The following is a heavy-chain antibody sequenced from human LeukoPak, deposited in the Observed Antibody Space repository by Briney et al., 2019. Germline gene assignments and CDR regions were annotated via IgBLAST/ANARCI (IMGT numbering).Heavy chain of an antibody. CDR1: GFTFSSYA. CDR2: ISGSGGST. D-gene: IGHD6-19*01. V-gene: IGHV3-23*01. Sequence: PGGSLRLSCAASGFTFSSYAMSWVRQAPGKGLEWVSAISGSGGSTYYADSVKGRFTISRDNSKNTLYLQMNSLRAEDTAVYYCAKAAGYSSGGNYYYMDVWGKGTTVTISS. J-gene: IGHJ6*03. CDR3: AKAAGYSSGGNYYYMDV.